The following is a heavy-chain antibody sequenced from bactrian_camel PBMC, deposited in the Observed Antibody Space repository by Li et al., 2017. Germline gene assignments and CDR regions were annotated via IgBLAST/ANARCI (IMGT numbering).Heavy chain of an antibody. J-gene: IGHJ4*01. CDR3: AADLVTDVPSLVETQYYY. D-gene: IGHD7*01. CDR1: GYSAVTLC. CDR2: VYSGGGSA. V-gene: IGHV3S1*01. Sequence: HVQLVESGGGSAQVGGSLRLSCAAASGYSAVTLCMGWFRQAPGKEREGVAAVYSGGGSATYADSVKGLFTISQDNAKNTLYLQMNNLKPEDTAMYYCAADLVTDVPSLVETQYYYWGQGTQVTVS.